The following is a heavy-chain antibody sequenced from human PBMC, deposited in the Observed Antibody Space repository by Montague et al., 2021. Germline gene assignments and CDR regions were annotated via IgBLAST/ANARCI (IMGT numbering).Heavy chain of an antibody. V-gene: IGHV5-51*01. CDR3: ARLALKDYTGRGPLGN. Sequence: QSGAEVKKPGESLKISCKTSGYTFSDYWIAWVRQMPGKGQDWMGIIYPGDSDVKYSPSFQGQVTISVDKSVTTAYLQLTSLRASDSAMYYCARLALKDYTGRGPLGNGGQGTLVTVSS. D-gene: IGHD4-11*01. CDR1: GYTFSDYW. CDR2: IYPGDSDV. J-gene: IGHJ4*02.